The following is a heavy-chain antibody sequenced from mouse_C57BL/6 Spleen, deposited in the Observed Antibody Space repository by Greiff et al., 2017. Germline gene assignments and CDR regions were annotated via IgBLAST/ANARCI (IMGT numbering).Heavy chain of an antibody. CDR3: ARGASRCFDY. CDR1: GYAFSSYW. CDR2: IYPGDGDT. Sequence: VKLVESGAELVKPGASVKISCKASGYAFSSYWMNWVKQRPGKGLEWIGQIYPGDGDTNYNGKFKGKATMTADKSSSTAYMQLSSLTSEDSAVYYCARGASRCFDYWGQGTTLTVSS. D-gene: IGHD6-1*01. J-gene: IGHJ2*01. V-gene: IGHV1-80*01.